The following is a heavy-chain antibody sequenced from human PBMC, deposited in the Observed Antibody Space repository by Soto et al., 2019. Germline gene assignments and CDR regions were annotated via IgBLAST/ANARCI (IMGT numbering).Heavy chain of an antibody. D-gene: IGHD5-18*01. CDR3: ARMESFGSLNWFDP. V-gene: IGHV1-8*02. CDR2: MNPGSGNT. CDR1: GYTFTNND. J-gene: IGHJ5*02. Sequence: QVQLVQSGAEVKKPGASVKVSCKASGYTFTNNDVSWVRQATGQGLEWMGWMNPGSGNTGYAQNLQGRVTMTRDISIATAYMELNSLTSEDTAIYYCARMESFGSLNWFDPLGQGTLVTVSS.